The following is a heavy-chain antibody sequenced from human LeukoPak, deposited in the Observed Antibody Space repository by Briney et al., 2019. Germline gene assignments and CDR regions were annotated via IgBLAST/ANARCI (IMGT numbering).Heavy chain of an antibody. CDR1: GFSFSDYY. CDR3: ATIRYFDRFHFDY. D-gene: IGHD3-9*01. J-gene: IGHJ4*02. V-gene: IGHV3-11*04. CDR2: ISSSGSSI. Sequence: KPGGSLRLSCAASGFSFSDYYMSWIRQAPGKGLEWLSYISSSGSSISYADSVKGRFTISRDNAKNSLYLQMNSLIAEDTAVYYCATIRYFDRFHFDYWGQGTLVTVSS.